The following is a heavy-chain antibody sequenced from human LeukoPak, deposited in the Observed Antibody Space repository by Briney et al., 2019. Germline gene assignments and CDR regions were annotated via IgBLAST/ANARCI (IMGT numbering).Heavy chain of an antibody. CDR3: ASPTN. J-gene: IGHJ4*02. Sequence: SETLSLTCTVSGGSISSGSYYWSWIRQPAGKGLEWIGCIYTSGSTNYNPSLKSRVTISVDTSKNQFSLKLSSVTAADTAVYYCASPTNWGQGTLVTVSS. CDR2: IYTSGST. CDR1: GGSISSGSYY. V-gene: IGHV4-61*02.